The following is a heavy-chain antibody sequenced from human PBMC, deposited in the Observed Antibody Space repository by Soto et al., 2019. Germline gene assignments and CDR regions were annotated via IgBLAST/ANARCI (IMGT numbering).Heavy chain of an antibody. CDR2: FDPEDGET. CDR3: ATVDDFRHLGAFDI. V-gene: IGHV1-24*01. CDR1: GYTLTELS. D-gene: IGHD3-3*01. J-gene: IGHJ3*02. Sequence: GASVKVSCKVSGYTLTELSMHWVRQAPGKGLEWMGGFDPEDGETIYAQKFQGRVTMTEDTSTDTAYMELSSLRSEDTAVYYCATVDDFRHLGAFDIWGQGTMVTVSS.